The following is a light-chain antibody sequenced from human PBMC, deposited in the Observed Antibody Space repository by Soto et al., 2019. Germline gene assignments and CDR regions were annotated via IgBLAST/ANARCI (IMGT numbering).Light chain of an antibody. Sequence: QSVLTQPASVSGTPGQSITISCTGSNSDVGLYDFVSWYQHHPGRAPKLIDSEVSHRPSGISNRFSGSKSGNTASLTISGLQSEDEADYYCISYTSDDVRYVFGTGTKVTVL. CDR3: ISYTSDDVRYV. CDR2: EVS. CDR1: NSDVGLYDF. V-gene: IGLV2-14*01. J-gene: IGLJ1*01.